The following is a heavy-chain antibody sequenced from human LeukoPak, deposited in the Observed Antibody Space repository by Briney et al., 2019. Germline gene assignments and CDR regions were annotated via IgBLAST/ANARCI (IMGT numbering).Heavy chain of an antibody. J-gene: IGHJ4*02. CDR3: TRVIRNYDMAFDY. D-gene: IGHD3-9*01. V-gene: IGHV3-74*01. CDR2: INSDASTI. Sequence: PGGSLRLSCAASGLTFSSDWMHWVRQVPGKGLVWVSRINSDASTINYADSVKGRFTISRDNAKNTLYLQVNSLRAEDTAVYHCTRVIRNYDMAFDYWGQGTLVTVSS. CDR1: GLTFSSDW.